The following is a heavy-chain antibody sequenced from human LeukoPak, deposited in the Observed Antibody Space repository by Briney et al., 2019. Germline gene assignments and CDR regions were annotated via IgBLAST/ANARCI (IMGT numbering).Heavy chain of an antibody. D-gene: IGHD5-24*01. CDR1: GFSFSSIW. J-gene: IGHJ4*02. V-gene: IGHV3-7*01. CDR2: INQDGREK. Sequence: GGSLRLSCAASGFSFSSIWMSWVRQAPGKGLEWVANINQDGREKYYVDSLKGRFTISRDNAENSLYLQMNSLRAEDTAVYFCVSPRWGYWGQGTLVTVS. CDR3: VSPRWGY.